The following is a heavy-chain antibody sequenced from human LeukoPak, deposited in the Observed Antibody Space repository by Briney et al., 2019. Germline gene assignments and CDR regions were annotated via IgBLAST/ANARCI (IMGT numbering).Heavy chain of an antibody. D-gene: IGHD2-2*01. CDR3: AREAPPAAYDAFDI. CDR1: GFTFSSYS. CDR2: ISSSSSYI. Sequence: GGSLRLSCAASGFTFSSYSMNWVRQAPGKGLEWVSSISSSSSYIYYADSVKGRFTISRDNAKNSLYLQMNSLRAEDTAVYYCAREAPPAAYDAFDIWGQGTKVTVS. V-gene: IGHV3-21*01. J-gene: IGHJ3*02.